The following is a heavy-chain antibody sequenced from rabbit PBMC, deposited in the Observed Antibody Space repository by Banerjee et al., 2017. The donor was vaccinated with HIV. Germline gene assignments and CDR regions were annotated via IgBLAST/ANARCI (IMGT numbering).Heavy chain of an antibody. D-gene: IGHD1-1*01. CDR3: ARDLPSSSGYVYDL. Sequence: QEHLVESGGGLVTLGGSLKVSCKASGIDFSSYGISWVRQAPGKGLEWIAYIYPNYGRTDYASWVNGRFTISLDNVQNTVFLQMTSLTAADTATYFCARDLPSSSGYVYDLWGQGTLVTVS. V-gene: IGHV1S47*01. J-gene: IGHJ6*01. CDR1: GIDFSSYG. CDR2: IYPNYGRT.